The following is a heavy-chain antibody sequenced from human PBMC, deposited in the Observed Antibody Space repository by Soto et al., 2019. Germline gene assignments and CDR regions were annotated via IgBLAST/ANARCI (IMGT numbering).Heavy chain of an antibody. V-gene: IGHV4-4*07. CDR1: GASMNSYH. CDR3: ERDQGVEEAGITWFDP. D-gene: IGHD3-10*01. CDR2: IHSSGST. J-gene: IGHJ5*02. Sequence: SETLSLTCTVSGASMNSYHWSWIRQPAGKGLEWIEHIHSSGSTNYNPSLKSRVTMSVDTSKNQFSLRLMSLTAADTAVYYCERDQGVEEAGITWFDPWGQGSLVTVS.